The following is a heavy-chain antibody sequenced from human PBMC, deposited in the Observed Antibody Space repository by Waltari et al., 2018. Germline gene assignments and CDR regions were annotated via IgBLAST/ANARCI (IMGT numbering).Heavy chain of an antibody. V-gene: IGHV4-59*01. CDR2: IYYSGST. CDR3: ARVFTENYYYYMDV. D-gene: IGHD1-20*01. Sequence: QVQLQESGPGLVKPSETLSLTCTVSGGSISSYYWSWIRQPPGKGLEWIGYIYYSGSTNYNPSLKSRVTISVDTSKNQFSLKLSSVTAADTAVYYCARVFTENYYYYMDVWGKGTTVTVSS. CDR1: GGSISSYY. J-gene: IGHJ6*03.